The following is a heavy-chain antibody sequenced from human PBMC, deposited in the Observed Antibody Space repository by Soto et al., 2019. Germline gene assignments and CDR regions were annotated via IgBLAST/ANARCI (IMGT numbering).Heavy chain of an antibody. CDR3: ARGSYYDILTGHSIIDY. J-gene: IGHJ4*02. CDR2: ISYDGSNK. D-gene: IGHD3-9*01. Sequence: GGSLRLSCAAHGFTFSSYAMHWVRRAPGKGLEWVAVISYDGSNKYYADSVKGRFTISRDNSKNTLYLQMNSLRAEDTAVYYCARGSYYDILTGHSIIDYWGQGTLVTVSS. V-gene: IGHV3-30-3*01. CDR1: GFTFSSYA.